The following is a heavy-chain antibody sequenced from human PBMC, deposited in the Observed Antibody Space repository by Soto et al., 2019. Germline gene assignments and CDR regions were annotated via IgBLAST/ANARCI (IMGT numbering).Heavy chain of an antibody. D-gene: IGHD1-26*01. J-gene: IGHJ5*02. CDR1: GFSFNSYA. V-gene: IGHV3-23*01. CDR3: AKGSFDYSASVDL. Sequence: EVQLLESGGGLVQPGGSLRLACADSGFSFNSYAIVWVRQAPGKGLEWVSVISARGGSSYFADSVQRRFTISRDNSKSVLSLDMNNLRAEDTATYFCAKGSFDYSASVDLWGQGTPFLVTS. CDR2: ISARGGSS.